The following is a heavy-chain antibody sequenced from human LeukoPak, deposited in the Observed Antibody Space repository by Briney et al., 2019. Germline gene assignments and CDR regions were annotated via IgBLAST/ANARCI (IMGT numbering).Heavy chain of an antibody. J-gene: IGHJ4*02. CDR1: GFIFSHHG. D-gene: IGHD5-24*01. CDR3: VKDDGWVQYAN. Sequence: GGSLRLSCATSGFIFSHHGMNWVRQAPGKGLEWVSGIRADAVTTYYADSVKGRFIISRDNSENTVYLQMNSLSAEDAAVYYCVKDDGWVQYANWGQGTLVTVSS. V-gene: IGHV3-23*01. CDR2: IRADAVTT.